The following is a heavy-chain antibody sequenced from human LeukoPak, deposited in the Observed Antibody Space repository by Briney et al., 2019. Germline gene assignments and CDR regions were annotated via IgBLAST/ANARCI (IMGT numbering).Heavy chain of an antibody. CDR3: ARPGSSGWYDAFDI. V-gene: IGHV4-59*01. D-gene: IGHD6-19*01. CDR1: GGSISSYY. CDR2: IYYSGST. Sequence: SETLSLTCTVSGGSISSYYWSWIRQPPGKGLEWIGYIYYSGSTNYNPSLKSRVTIPVDTSKNQFSLKLSSVTAADTAVYYCARPGSSGWYDAFDIWGQGTMVTVSS. J-gene: IGHJ3*02.